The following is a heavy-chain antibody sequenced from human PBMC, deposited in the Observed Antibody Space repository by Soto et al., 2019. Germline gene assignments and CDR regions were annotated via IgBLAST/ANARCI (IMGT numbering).Heavy chain of an antibody. CDR2: ISAYNGNT. D-gene: IGHD3-9*01. CDR3: ARVDTLTGYRAFDI. Sequence: ASVKVSCKASGYTFTSYGISWVRQAPGQGLEWMGWISAYNGNTNYAQKLQGRVTMTTDTSTSTAYMELRSLRSDDTVVYYCARVDTLTGYRAFDIWGQGTMVTVSS. V-gene: IGHV1-18*01. CDR1: GYTFTSYG. J-gene: IGHJ3*02.